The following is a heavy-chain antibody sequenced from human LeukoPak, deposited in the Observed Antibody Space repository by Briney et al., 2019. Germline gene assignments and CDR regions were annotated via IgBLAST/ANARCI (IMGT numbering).Heavy chain of an antibody. CDR3: ARDTLNYYGSTFDP. CDR1: GFTFTTYA. V-gene: IGHV3-48*02. CDR2: ISSSSSTL. Sequence: GGSLRLSCAASGFTFTTYAMSWVRQTPGKGLEWVSYISSSSSTLYYADSVKGRFTISRDNAKNSLYLQMNSLRDEDTAVYYCARDTLNYYGSTFDPWGQGTLVTVSS. D-gene: IGHD3-10*01. J-gene: IGHJ5*02.